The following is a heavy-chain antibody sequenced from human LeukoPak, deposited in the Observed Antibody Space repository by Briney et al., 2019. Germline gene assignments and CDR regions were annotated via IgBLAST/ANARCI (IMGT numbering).Heavy chain of an antibody. J-gene: IGHJ6*03. V-gene: IGHV1-69*01. CDR2: IIPIFGTA. CDR1: GGTFSSYA. Sequence: GSSVKVSCKASGGTFSSYAISWVRQAPGQGLEWMGGIIPIFGTANYAQKFQGRVTITADESTSTAYMELSSLRSEDTAVYYCARERGGFWSRDYMDVWGKGTTVTVSS. CDR3: ARERGGFWSRDYMDV. D-gene: IGHD3-3*01.